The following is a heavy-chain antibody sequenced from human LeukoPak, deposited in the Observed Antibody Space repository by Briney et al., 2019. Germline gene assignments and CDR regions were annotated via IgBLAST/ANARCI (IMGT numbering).Heavy chain of an antibody. D-gene: IGHD6-19*01. CDR3: ARGPIEGW. CDR1: GGSISSGGYS. V-gene: IGHV4-30-2*05. J-gene: IGHJ4*02. Sequence: KPSETLSLTCAVSGGSISSGGYSWSWIRQPPGKGLEWIGYIYHSGSTYYNPSLKSRVTISVDTSKNQFSLKLSSVTAADTAVYYCARGPIEGWWGQGTLVTVSS. CDR2: IYHSGST.